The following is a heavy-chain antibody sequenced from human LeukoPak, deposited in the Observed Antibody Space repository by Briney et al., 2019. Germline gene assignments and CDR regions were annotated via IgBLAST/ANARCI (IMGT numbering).Heavy chain of an antibody. CDR1: GGSFSGYY. V-gene: IGHV4-34*01. CDR2: INHSGST. D-gene: IGHD3-10*01. Sequence: SETLSLTCAVYGGSFSGYYWSWIRQPPGKGLEWIGEINHSGSTNYNPSLKSRVTISVGTPKNQFSLKLSSVTAADTAVYYCARLDGSGSYYYYGMDVWGKGTTVTVSS. CDR3: ARLDGSGSYYYYGMDV. J-gene: IGHJ6*04.